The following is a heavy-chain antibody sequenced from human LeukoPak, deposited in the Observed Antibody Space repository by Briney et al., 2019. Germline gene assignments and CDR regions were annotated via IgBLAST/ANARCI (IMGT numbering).Heavy chain of an antibody. CDR1: GFAFSSYE. V-gene: IGHV3-48*03. CDR2: ISSSGRTI. J-gene: IGHJ4*02. D-gene: IGHD5-18*01. Sequence: GGSLRLSCAASGFAFSSYEMNWVRQTPGKGLEWIAYISSSGRTIYYADSVKVRFTVSKDSAKDSMYLQMNSLRVEDTAVYYCARWGYNYGTPFDYWGQGTLVTVSS. CDR3: ARWGYNYGTPFDY.